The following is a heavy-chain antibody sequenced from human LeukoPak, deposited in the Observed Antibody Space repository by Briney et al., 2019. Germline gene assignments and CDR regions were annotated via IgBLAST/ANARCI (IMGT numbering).Heavy chain of an antibody. V-gene: IGHV3-21*01. CDR1: GFTFSSYS. CDR3: ARGPTVIGVAGTWPLDY. J-gene: IGHJ4*02. D-gene: IGHD6-19*01. CDR2: ISSGNSYI. Sequence: GVSQRLSCAASGFTFSSYSMKWVRQAPGKGLEWVSSISSGNSYIYYGDSVKGRFTISRDNAKNSLYLQMSSLRAEDTAVYYCARGPTVIGVAGTWPLDYWGQGTLVTVSS.